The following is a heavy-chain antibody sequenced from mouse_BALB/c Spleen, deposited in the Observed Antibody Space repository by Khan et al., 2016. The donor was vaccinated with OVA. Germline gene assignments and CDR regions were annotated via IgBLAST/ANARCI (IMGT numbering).Heavy chain of an antibody. Sequence: QVQLKQSGPGLVAPSQSLSITCTVSGFSLTSYGVSWVRQTPGKGLEWLGVIWGDGSTNYHSALISRLSISKDNYKSQVFSKLNSRQTDDTATYYCAKWGNPYYAMDYWGQGTSVTVSA. CDR2: IWGDGST. V-gene: IGHV2-3*01. CDR3: AKWGNPYYAMDY. D-gene: IGHD2-1*01. J-gene: IGHJ4*01. CDR1: GFSLTSYG.